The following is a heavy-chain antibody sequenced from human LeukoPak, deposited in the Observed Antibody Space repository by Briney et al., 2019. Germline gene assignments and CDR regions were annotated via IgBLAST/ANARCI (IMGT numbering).Heavy chain of an antibody. J-gene: IGHJ4*02. CDR3: ARAVGPFDY. V-gene: IGHV3-33*01. CDR2: IWNDGSNK. D-gene: IGHD2-15*01. Sequence: GRSLRLSCEASGFTFSIYGVHWVRQAPGKGLEWVAVIWNDGSNKYYADSVKGRFTISRDNSMNPLYLQMNSLRTEDLAVYYRARAVGPFDYWGQGTLVTVSS. CDR1: GFTFSIYG.